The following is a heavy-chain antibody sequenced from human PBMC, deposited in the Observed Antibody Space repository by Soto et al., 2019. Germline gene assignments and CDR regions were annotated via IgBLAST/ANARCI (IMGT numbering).Heavy chain of an antibody. CDR3: ARGRRNFLSGYDSAFDY. CDR1: GGYISTYY. J-gene: IGHJ4*02. Sequence: QVQLQESGPGLVKPSETLSLTCTVSGGYISTYYWSWIRQPPGKGLEWIGNIYYTGSTNYNPSLKSRVTISVDTSKNQFSLKLTSVTAADTAVYYCARGRRNFLSGYDSAFDYWGKGTLVTVSS. D-gene: IGHD5-12*01. CDR2: IYYTGST. V-gene: IGHV4-59*01.